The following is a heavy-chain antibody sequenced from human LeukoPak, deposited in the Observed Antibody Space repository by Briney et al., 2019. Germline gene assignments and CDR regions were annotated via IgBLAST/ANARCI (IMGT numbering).Heavy chain of an antibody. CDR1: GGSISSYY. CDR2: IYYSAST. D-gene: IGHD6-13*01. CDR3: ARPRKYSSDAFDI. J-gene: IGHJ3*02. V-gene: IGHV4-59*08. Sequence: KPSETLSLTCTVSGGSISSYYWSWIRQPPGKGLEWIGYIYYSASTNYNPSLKGRVTISVATSKNQFSLKLSSVTAADTAVYYCARPRKYSSDAFDIWGQGTMVTVSS.